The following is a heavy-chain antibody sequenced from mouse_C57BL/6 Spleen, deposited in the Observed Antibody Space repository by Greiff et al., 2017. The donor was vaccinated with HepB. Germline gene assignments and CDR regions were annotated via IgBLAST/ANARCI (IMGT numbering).Heavy chain of an antibody. CDR1: GFTFSSYA. Sequence: EVQRVESGEGLVKPGGSLKLSCAASGFTFSSYAMSWVRQTPEKRLEWVAYISSGGDYIYYADTVKGRFTISRDNARNTLYLQMSSLKSEDTAMYYCTREGYGNFRYAMDYWGQGTSVTVSS. J-gene: IGHJ4*01. CDR2: ISSGGDYI. CDR3: TREGYGNFRYAMDY. D-gene: IGHD2-1*01. V-gene: IGHV5-9-1*02.